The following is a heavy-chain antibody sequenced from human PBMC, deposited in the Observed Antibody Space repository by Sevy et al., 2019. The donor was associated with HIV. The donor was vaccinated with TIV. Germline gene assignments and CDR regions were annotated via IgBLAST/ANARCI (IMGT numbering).Heavy chain of an antibody. CDR3: THTGITIFGVVSY. CDR2: IKSKTDGGTT. V-gene: IGHV3-15*01. J-gene: IGHJ4*02. D-gene: IGHD3-3*01. CDR1: GFTFSNAW. Sequence: GGSLRLSCAASGFTFSNAWMSWVRQAPGKGLEWVGRIKSKTDGGTTDYAAPVKGRFTISRDDSKTTLYLQMNSLKTEDTAVYYCTHTGITIFGVVSYWGQGTLVTVSS.